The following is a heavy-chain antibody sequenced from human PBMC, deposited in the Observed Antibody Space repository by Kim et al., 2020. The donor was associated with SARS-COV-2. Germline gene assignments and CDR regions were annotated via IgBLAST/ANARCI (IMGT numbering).Heavy chain of an antibody. D-gene: IGHD3-16*01. CDR3: ARLGRGSPPFYFDY. Sequence: ASVKVSCKASGYSFISYYMHWVRQAPGQGLEWMGVINSNGGKTVYAQNFQGRVTMTRDTSTSTVHMELSSLTYDDTAVYYCARLGRGSPPFYFDYWGQGTLVAVSS. CDR2: INSNGGKT. V-gene: IGHV1-46*01. CDR1: GYSFISYY. J-gene: IGHJ4*02.